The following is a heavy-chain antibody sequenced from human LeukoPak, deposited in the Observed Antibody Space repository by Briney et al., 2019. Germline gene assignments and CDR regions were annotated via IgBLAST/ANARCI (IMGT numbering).Heavy chain of an antibody. Sequence: GGSLRLSCAASGFTFSSYAMSWVRQAPGKGLEWVSTISGSGGNTYYADSVKGRFTISRDNSKNTLYLQMNSLRAEDTAVYYCAKNWDSSGYYSFDYWGQGTLVTVSS. D-gene: IGHD3-22*01. CDR2: ISGSGGNT. CDR1: GFTFSSYA. CDR3: AKNWDSSGYYSFDY. J-gene: IGHJ4*02. V-gene: IGHV3-23*01.